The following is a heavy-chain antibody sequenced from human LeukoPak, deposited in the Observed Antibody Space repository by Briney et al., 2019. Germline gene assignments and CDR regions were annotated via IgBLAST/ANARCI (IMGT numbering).Heavy chain of an antibody. Sequence: SETLSLTCTVSGGSISSYYWSWIRQPPGKGLEWIGEINHSGSTNYNPSLKSRVTISVDTSKNQFSLKLSSVTAADTAVYYCARSITIFGVVTLPFDYWGQGTLVTVSS. CDR3: ARSITIFGVVTLPFDY. J-gene: IGHJ4*02. V-gene: IGHV4-34*01. CDR2: INHSGST. D-gene: IGHD3-3*01. CDR1: GGSISSYY.